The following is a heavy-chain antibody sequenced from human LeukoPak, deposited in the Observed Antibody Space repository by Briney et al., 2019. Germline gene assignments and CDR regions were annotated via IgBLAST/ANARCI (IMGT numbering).Heavy chain of an antibody. D-gene: IGHD1-26*01. CDR1: GYTFTSYY. CDR2: INPSGGST. Sequence: GASVKVSCKASGYTFTSYYMHWVRQAPGQGLEWMGIINPSGGSTSYAQKFQGRVTMTRDTSTSTVYMELSSLRSEDTAVYYCAGSSHQRNWFDPWGQGTLVIVSS. CDR3: AGSSHQRNWFDP. V-gene: IGHV1-46*01. J-gene: IGHJ5*02.